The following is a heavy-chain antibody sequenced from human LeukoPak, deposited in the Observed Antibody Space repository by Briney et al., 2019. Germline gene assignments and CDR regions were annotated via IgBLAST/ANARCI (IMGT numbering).Heavy chain of an antibody. CDR1: GGSISRYY. V-gene: IGHV4-59*01. Sequence: NPSETLSLTCTVSGGSISRYYWRWVRQPPGKGLEWIGYVSYSGSTDYNPSLKSRVIISIDTSKTQFSLRLSSVTAADTAVYYCARENDRYGRIDYWGQGTQVTVSS. CDR3: ARENDRYGRIDY. D-gene: IGHD5-18*01. CDR2: VSYSGST. J-gene: IGHJ4*02.